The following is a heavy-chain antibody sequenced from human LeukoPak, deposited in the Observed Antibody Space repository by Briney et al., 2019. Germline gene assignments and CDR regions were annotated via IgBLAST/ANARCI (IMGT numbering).Heavy chain of an antibody. CDR1: GFTFSSCD. D-gene: IGHD2-2*01. J-gene: IGHJ4*02. V-gene: IGHV3-30*02. Sequence: GGSLRLSCAASGFTFSSCDMHWVRQAPGKGLEWVAFIRYDGSNKYYADSVKGRFTISRYNSKNTLYLQMNSLRTEDTAVYYCVVTLGYCTSTSCYRGLDYWGQGTQVIVSS. CDR3: VVTLGYCTSTSCYRGLDY. CDR2: IRYDGSNK.